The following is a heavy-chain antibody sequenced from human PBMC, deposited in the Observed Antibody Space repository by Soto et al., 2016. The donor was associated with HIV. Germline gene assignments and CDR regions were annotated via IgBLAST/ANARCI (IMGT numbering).Heavy chain of an antibody. CDR1: GFTVSSNQ. CDR3: ARDKRMEGVTPFTYSYYGMDV. Sequence: EEQLVETGGGLIQPGGSLRLSCAASGFTVSSNQMNWVRQAPGKGLEWVSVIYGSGNTYYADSVKGRFTISRDNSKNTLYLQMKSLRAEDTAVYYCARDKRMEGVTPFTYSYYGMDVWGQGTTVTVSS. V-gene: IGHV3-53*02. CDR2: IYGSGNT. D-gene: IGHD3-10*01. J-gene: IGHJ6*02.